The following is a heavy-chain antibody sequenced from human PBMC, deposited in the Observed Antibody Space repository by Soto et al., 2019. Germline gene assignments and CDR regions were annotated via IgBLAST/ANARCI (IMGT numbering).Heavy chain of an antibody. V-gene: IGHV1-46*01. CDR3: ARIGVGSPFDP. CDR1: GYSLTSYY. Sequence: GASVKVSCKASGYSLTSYYMHWVRQAPGQGLEWMGIIHPNDGTTSYAQKFQGRVTMTRDTSTSTVYMEVSSLRSEDTAVYYCARIGVGSPFDPWGQGTLVTVSS. CDR2: IHPNDGTT. D-gene: IGHD3-10*01. J-gene: IGHJ5*02.